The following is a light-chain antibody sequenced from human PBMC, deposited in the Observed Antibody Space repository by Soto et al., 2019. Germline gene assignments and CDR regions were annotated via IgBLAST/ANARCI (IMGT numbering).Light chain of an antibody. CDR1: SSDVGTYNL. CDR2: EGS. J-gene: IGLJ1*01. Sequence: QSALTQPASVSGSPGQSITISCTGTSSDVGTYNLVSWYQQHPGKAPKLIIYEGSKRPSGVSTRFSGSEAGNTASLTISGLQAEDEADYYCCSYASGSTPLYVFGTGTKVTVL. V-gene: IGLV2-23*01. CDR3: CSYASGSTPLYV.